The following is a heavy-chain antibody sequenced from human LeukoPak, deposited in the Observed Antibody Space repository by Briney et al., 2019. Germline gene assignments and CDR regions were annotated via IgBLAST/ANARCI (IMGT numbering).Heavy chain of an antibody. V-gene: IGHV1-18*01. J-gene: IGHJ3*02. D-gene: IGHD3-10*01. Sequence: GASVKVSCKASGYTFTSYGISWVRQAPGQGLEWMGWISAYNGNTNYAQKLQGRVTMTTDTSTSTAYMELRSLRSDDTAVYYCARPRFGELLAGAFDIWGQGTMVTVSS. CDR3: ARPRFGELLAGAFDI. CDR1: GYTFTSYG. CDR2: ISAYNGNT.